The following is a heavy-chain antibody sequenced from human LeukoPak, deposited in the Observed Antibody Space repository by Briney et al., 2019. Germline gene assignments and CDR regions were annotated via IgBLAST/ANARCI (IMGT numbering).Heavy chain of an antibody. J-gene: IGHJ4*02. CDR3: ARRDYYGSGSYYGY. CDR1: GGTFSSYA. D-gene: IGHD3-10*01. V-gene: IGHV1-69*13. CDR2: LIPIFGTA. Sequence: GASVKVSCKASGGTFSSYAISWVRQAPGQGLEWMGGLIPIFGTANYAQKFQGRVTITADESTSTAYMELSSLRSEDTAVYYCARRDYYGSGSYYGYWGQGTLVTVSS.